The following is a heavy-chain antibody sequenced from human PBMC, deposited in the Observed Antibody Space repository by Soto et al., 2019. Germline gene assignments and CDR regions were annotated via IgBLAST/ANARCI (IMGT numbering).Heavy chain of an antibody. CDR3: ARWRNDCSTTSCYHFDY. CDR2: IYHSGTT. V-gene: IGHV4-38-2*01. D-gene: IGHD2-2*01. CDR1: DFSISSGHY. J-gene: IGHJ4*02. Sequence: NPSETLSLTCAVSDFSISSGHYWGWIRQPPGKGLEWIGSIYHSGTTYNNPSLKSRVTMSVDKSKNQFPLKLSSVTAADTAVYYCARWRNDCSTTSCYHFDYWGQGTLVTVSS.